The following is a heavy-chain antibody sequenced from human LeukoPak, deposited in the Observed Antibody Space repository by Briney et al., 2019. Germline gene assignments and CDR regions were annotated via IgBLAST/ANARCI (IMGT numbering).Heavy chain of an antibody. Sequence: SETLSLTCAVSGGSFSGYYWSWIRQPPGKGLEWIGEINHSGSTNYNPSLKSRVAISVDTSKNQFSLKLGSVTAADTAVYYCARGMGIAAVLYYYGMDVWGQGTTVTVSS. V-gene: IGHV4-34*01. CDR1: GGSFSGYY. CDR2: INHSGST. CDR3: ARGMGIAAVLYYYGMDV. D-gene: IGHD6-13*01. J-gene: IGHJ6*02.